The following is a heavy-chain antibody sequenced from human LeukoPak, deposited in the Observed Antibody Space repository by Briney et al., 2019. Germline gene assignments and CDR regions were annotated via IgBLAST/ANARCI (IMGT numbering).Heavy chain of an antibody. D-gene: IGHD4-17*01. CDR3: GQDPNGNYIGAFDF. J-gene: IGHJ3*01. CDR1: GLIFHNYA. V-gene: IGHV3-23*01. Sequence: AGSLRLSCAASGLIFHNYALVWIRRAPGQGQGWVSAILGGGGTFYADAVKGRFTISRDNSKNTWYLHMNSLRAEDTATYYCGQDPNGNYIGAFDFWGRETMVTVSS. CDR2: ILGGGGT.